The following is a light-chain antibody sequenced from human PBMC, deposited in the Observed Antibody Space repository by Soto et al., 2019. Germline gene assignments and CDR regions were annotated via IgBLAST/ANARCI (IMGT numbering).Light chain of an antibody. CDR1: QSVLYSSSNNNY. J-gene: IGKJ2*01. V-gene: IGKV4-1*01. CDR3: QQYYITPYT. CDR2: WAS. Sequence: DIVMTQSPDSLAVSLGERATINCKSSQSVLYSSSNNNYLAWYQQKPRQPPKLLIYWASSRESGVPDRFSGSGSGTDFTLTISNLQAEDGAVYYCQQYYITPYTFGQGTKLEIK.